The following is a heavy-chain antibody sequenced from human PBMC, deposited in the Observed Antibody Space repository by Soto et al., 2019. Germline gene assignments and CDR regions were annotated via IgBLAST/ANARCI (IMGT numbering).Heavy chain of an antibody. D-gene: IGHD3-10*01. CDR3: TREEGFPGSGSDP. CDR2: VNHSGEA. J-gene: IGHJ5*02. CDR1: GGSFRNYY. Sequence: SETLSLTCGVYGGSFRNYYWIWVRQPPGKGLEWIGEVNHSGEATYNPSLQSRVTISLDTSNNHFSLKMTSLTAADTALYFCTREEGFPGSGSDPGGPGTNLTV. V-gene: IGHV4-34*01.